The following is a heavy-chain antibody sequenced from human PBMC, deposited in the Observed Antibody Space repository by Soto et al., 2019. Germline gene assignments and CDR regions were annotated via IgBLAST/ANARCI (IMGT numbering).Heavy chain of an antibody. CDR1: GFTFSRHW. CDR3: ARGGGYPVFWFDP. J-gene: IGHJ5*02. D-gene: IGHD2-15*01. V-gene: IGHV1-46*01. CDR2: INPSGDST. Sequence: ASVKVSCKASGFTFSRHWMHWVRQAPGQGLEWMGVINPSGDSTRYAQKFQGRVTMTRDTSTTTVYMELRSLRSDDTAVYYCARGGGYPVFWFDPWGQGTLVTVSS.